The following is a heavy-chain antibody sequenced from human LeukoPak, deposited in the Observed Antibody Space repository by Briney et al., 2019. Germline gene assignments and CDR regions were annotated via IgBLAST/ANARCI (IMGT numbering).Heavy chain of an antibody. V-gene: IGHV3-7*03. D-gene: IGHD5-18*01. CDR2: INQDGSEK. Sequence: GGSLRLSCAASGFTFTTYWMSWVRQAPGKGLEWVANINQDGSEKYFVDSVKGRFTISRDNAKNSLYLQMNSLRAEDTALYYCAREYSYGYMGRYYFDYWGQGTLVTVSS. CDR3: AREYSYGYMGRYYFDY. CDR1: GFTFTTYW. J-gene: IGHJ4*02.